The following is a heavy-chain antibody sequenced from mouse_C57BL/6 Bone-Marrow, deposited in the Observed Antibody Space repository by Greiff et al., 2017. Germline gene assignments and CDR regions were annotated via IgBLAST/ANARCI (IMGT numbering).Heavy chain of an antibody. CDR2: IDPENGDT. Sequence: VQLKESGAELVRPGASVKLSCTASGFNIKDDYMHWVKQRPEQGLEWIGWIDPENGDTEYASKFQGKATITADTSSNTAYLQLSSLTSEDTAVYYCTTGGTTPAYWGQGTLVTVSA. V-gene: IGHV14-4*01. CDR1: GFNIKDDY. J-gene: IGHJ3*01. CDR3: TTGGTTPAY. D-gene: IGHD1-1*01.